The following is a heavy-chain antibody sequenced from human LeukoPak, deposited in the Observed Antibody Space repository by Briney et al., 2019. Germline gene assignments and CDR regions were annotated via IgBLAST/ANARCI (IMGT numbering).Heavy chain of an antibody. V-gene: IGHV4-4*07. CDR1: GGSISSYY. CDR3: ARKSLRQNYFDY. Sequence: SETLSLTCTVSGGSISSYYWNWIRQPAGKGLEWIGRLYTSGSTNYNPSLKSRVTLSLDTSKNQFSLKLSSVTAADTAVYYCARKSLRQNYFDYWGQGTLVTVSS. D-gene: IGHD5/OR15-5a*01. CDR2: LYTSGST. J-gene: IGHJ4*02.